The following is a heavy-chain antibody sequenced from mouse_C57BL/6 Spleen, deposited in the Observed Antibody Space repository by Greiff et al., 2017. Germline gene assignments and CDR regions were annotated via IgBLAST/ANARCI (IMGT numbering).Heavy chain of an antibody. V-gene: IGHV1-15*01. CDR3: TRPGHYYAMDD. CDR1: GYTFTDYE. Sequence: QVQLQQSGAELVRPGASVTLSCKASGYTFTDYEMHWVQQTPVHGLEWIGAIDPETGGTAYNQKFKGQAILTADKSSSTVYMDLRSLTSEDSAVYYCTRPGHYYAMDDWGQGTSVTVSS. CDR2: IDPETGGT. J-gene: IGHJ4*01.